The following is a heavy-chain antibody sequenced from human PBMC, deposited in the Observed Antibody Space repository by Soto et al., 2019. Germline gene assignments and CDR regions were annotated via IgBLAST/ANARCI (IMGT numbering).Heavy chain of an antibody. D-gene: IGHD1-1*01. CDR1: GYTFTSYD. J-gene: IGHJ4*02. Sequence: QVQLVQSGAEVKKPGASVKVSCEAAGYTFTSYDINWVRQATEHGLEWMAWMNPNSGETGYAQRFQGRVTMTRNTSISTAYMELSSLRSEDTAVYYCTLRMQRGAPSGYWGQGTLVTVSS. CDR3: TLRMQRGAPSGY. V-gene: IGHV1-8*01. CDR2: MNPNSGET.